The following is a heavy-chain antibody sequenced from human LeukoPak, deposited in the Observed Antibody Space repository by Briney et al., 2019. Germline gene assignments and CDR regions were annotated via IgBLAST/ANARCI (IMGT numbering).Heavy chain of an antibody. CDR2: INHSGST. CDR3: ARDSEFLGGERNAFDI. D-gene: IGHD3-16*01. CDR1: GGSFSGYY. J-gene: IGHJ3*02. Sequence: SETLSLTCAVYGGSFSGYYWSWIRQPPGKGLEWIGEINHSGSTNYNPPLKSRVTISVDTSKNQFSLKLSSVTAADTAVYYCARDSEFLGGERNAFDIWGQGTMVTVSS. V-gene: IGHV4-34*01.